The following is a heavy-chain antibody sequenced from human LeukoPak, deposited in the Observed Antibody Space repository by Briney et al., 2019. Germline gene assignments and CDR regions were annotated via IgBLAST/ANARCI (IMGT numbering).Heavy chain of an antibody. CDR3: ARDLEGDYGDHTAFDI. CDR2: IYYSGST. J-gene: IGHJ3*02. D-gene: IGHD4-17*01. V-gene: IGHV4-59*01. CDR1: SGSISSYY. Sequence: SETLSLTCTVSSGSISSYYWSWIRQPPGKGLEWIGYIYYSGSTNYNPSLKSRVTISVDTSKNQFSLKLSSVTAADTAVYYCARDLEGDYGDHTAFDIWGQGTMVTVSS.